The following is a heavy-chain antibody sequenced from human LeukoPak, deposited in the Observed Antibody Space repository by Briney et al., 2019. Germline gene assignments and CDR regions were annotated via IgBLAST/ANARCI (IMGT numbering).Heavy chain of an antibody. V-gene: IGHV3-30*18. CDR1: GFTFSSYG. Sequence: GRSLRLSCAASGFTFSSYGMHWVRQAPGKGLEWVAVISFDGSNKYYADSVKGRFTVSRDNSKNTLYLQMNSLRAEDTAVYYCAKESCSGGSCYSPDWGQGTLVTVSS. J-gene: IGHJ4*02. D-gene: IGHD2-15*01. CDR2: ISFDGSNK. CDR3: AKESCSGGSCYSPD.